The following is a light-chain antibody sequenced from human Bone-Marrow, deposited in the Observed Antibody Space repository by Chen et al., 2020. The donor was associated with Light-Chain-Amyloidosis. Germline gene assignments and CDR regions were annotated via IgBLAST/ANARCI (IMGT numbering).Light chain of an antibody. CDR3: QSADSSGTYEVI. CDR1: DLPTKY. V-gene: IGLV3-25*03. Sequence: SYELPQPPSVSVSPGQTARITCSGDDLPTKYAYWYQQKPGQAPVLVIHRDTERPSGISERFSGSSAGTPDTLTISGVQAEDEADYHCQSADSSGTYEVIFGGGTKLTVL. J-gene: IGLJ2*01. CDR2: RDT.